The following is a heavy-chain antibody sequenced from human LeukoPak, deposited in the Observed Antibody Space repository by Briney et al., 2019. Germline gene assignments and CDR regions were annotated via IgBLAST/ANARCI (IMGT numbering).Heavy chain of an antibody. CDR2: ISYDGSNK. D-gene: IGHD3-22*01. CDR1: GSTFSSYA. J-gene: IGHJ4*02. CDR3: AREWGPTPYYYDSSGPISPAGY. Sequence: PGGSLRLSCAASGSTFSSYAMHWVRQAPGKGLEWVAVISYDGSNKYYADSVKGRFTISRDNSKNTLYLQMNSLRAEDTAVYYCAREWGPTPYYYDSSGPISPAGYWGQGTLVTVSS. V-gene: IGHV3-30-3*01.